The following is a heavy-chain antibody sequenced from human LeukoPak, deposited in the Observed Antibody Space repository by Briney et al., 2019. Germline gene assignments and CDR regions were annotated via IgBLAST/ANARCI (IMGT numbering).Heavy chain of an antibody. CDR2: IIPIFGTA. D-gene: IGHD3-3*01. Sequence: ASVKVSCKASGGTFSSYAISWVRQAPGQGLEWMGGIIPIFGTANYAQKFQGRVTITADESTSTAYMELSNLRSEDTAVYYCASSRADDFWSGYYYYYYGMDVWGQGTTVTVSS. CDR1: GGTFSSYA. V-gene: IGHV1-69*13. CDR3: ASSRADDFWSGYYYYYYGMDV. J-gene: IGHJ6*02.